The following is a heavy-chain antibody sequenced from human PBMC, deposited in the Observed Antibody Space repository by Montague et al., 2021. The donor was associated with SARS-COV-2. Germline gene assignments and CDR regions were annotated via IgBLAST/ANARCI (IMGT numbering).Heavy chain of an antibody. Sequence: SLRLSCTASGFSFNRYAMRWVRQAPGKGPEWVSGITSGSGSSHYADSVEGRFTISRDNSKDTLYLQMNSLRAEDTALYYCAKDIAGSWSALFDYWGQGTLVTVSS. D-gene: IGHD6-13*01. CDR1: GFSFNRYA. CDR3: AKDIAGSWSALFDY. V-gene: IGHV3-23*01. J-gene: IGHJ4*02. CDR2: ITSGSGSS.